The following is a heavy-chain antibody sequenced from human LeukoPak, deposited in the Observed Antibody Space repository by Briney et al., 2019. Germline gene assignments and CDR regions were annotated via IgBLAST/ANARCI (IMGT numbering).Heavy chain of an antibody. CDR1: GFTFSSYS. V-gene: IGHV3-21*01. D-gene: IGHD1-26*01. CDR2: ISSSSSYI. Sequence: GGSLRLSCAASGFTFSSYSMNWVRQAPGKGLEWVSSISSSSSYIYYADSVKGRFTISRDNAKNSLYLQMNSLRAEDTAVYYCARGVKLGLVGATGAYFDYWGQGTLVTVSS. J-gene: IGHJ4*02. CDR3: ARGVKLGLVGATGAYFDY.